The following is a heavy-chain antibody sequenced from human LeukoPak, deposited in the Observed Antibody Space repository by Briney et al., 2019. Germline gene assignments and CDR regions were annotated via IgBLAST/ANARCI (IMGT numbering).Heavy chain of an antibody. CDR3: ARALSSWVFDY. D-gene: IGHD3-16*01. CDR1: GFTFSSYA. J-gene: IGHJ4*02. CDR2: IYHSGST. Sequence: LRLSCAASGFTFSSYAMSWVRQAPGKGLEWIGYIYHSGSTYYNPSLKSRVTISVDRSKNQFSLKLSSVTAADTAVYYCARALSSWVFDYWGQGTLVTVSS. V-gene: IGHV4-30-2*01.